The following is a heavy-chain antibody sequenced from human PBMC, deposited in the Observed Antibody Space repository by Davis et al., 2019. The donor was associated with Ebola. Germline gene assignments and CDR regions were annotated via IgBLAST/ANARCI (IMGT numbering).Heavy chain of an antibody. CDR2: IKSDSSFI. D-gene: IGHD4-17*01. Sequence: GGSLRLSCAASGFTFQSFDMNWVRQSPGGGLEWVSSIKSDSSFIHYAASVRGRFTLSRDNAKNSLFLQMTSLRVEDTAVYYCARKDFGDYAYNDYWGQGTLVTVSS. V-gene: IGHV3-21*01. J-gene: IGHJ4*02. CDR3: ARKDFGDYAYNDY. CDR1: GFTFQSFD.